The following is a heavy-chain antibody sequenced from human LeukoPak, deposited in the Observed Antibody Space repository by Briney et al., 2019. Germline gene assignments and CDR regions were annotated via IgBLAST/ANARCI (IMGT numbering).Heavy chain of an antibody. CDR3: TYGDYPLTY. CDR1: GLTVTNDY. Sequence: PGGSPRLSCAASGLTVTNDYWNWVRQPPGKGPEWISLIYSNGDTRYADSVKGRFTSSRDNSKNTLYLQMNSLRAEDTAVYYCTYGDYPLTYWGQGTLVSVSS. V-gene: IGHV3-66*01. D-gene: IGHD4-17*01. J-gene: IGHJ4*02. CDR2: IYSNGDT.